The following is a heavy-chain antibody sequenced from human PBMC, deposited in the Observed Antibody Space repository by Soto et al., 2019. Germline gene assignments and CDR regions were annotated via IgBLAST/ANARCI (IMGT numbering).Heavy chain of an antibody. Sequence: ASVKVSCKASGYTFTSYDINWVRQATGQGLEWMGWMNPNSGNTGYAQKFQGRVTMTRNTSISTAYMELSSLRSEDTAVYYCARVVWLEDDCSGGGCYSYYYYYMDVWGKGTTVTVSS. D-gene: IGHD2-15*01. J-gene: IGHJ6*03. V-gene: IGHV1-8*01. CDR3: ARVVWLEDDCSGGGCYSYYYYYMDV. CDR2: MNPNSGNT. CDR1: GYTFTSYD.